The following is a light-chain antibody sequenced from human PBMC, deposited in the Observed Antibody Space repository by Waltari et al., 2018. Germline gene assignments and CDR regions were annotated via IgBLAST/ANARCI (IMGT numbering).Light chain of an antibody. J-gene: IGLJ2*01. V-gene: IGLV1-44*01. CDR1: NSTIRSNP. Sequence: QTLLTQPPSVSGTPGQTVSIPCSGANSTIRSNPVNWYQRLPGAAPKLLIFSNAQRPSGVPDRFSGSKSGNSASLTISGLRSEDEADYYCASWGDSLNGMVFGGGTKLTVL. CDR2: SNA. CDR3: ASWGDSLNGMV.